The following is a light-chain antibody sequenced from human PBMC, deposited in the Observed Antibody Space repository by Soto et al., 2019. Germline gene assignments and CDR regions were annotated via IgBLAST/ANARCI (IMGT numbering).Light chain of an antibody. CDR3: QPYNNYPRT. Sequence: DIQMTQSPSTLSASVGDRVTITCRASQSISSWLAWYQQKPGKAPKVLIYKASSLEIGVPSRFSGSGSGTEFTLTISSLQPDDFGTYYCQPYNNYPRTFGQGTKVEV. J-gene: IGKJ1*01. CDR1: QSISSW. V-gene: IGKV1-5*03. CDR2: KAS.